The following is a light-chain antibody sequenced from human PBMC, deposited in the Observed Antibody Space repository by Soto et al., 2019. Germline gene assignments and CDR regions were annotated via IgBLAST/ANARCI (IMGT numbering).Light chain of an antibody. J-gene: IGKJ1*01. CDR2: GAS. CDR1: QSVISN. V-gene: IGKV3-15*01. CDR3: QQYHDWPPWT. Sequence: IVMTQSPVTLSVSPGGRATLSCRASQSVISNLAWYQHKPGQAPRLLIYGASTRATGIPTRFSGRGSGTEFTLTISRLQSDDFALYYCQQYHDWPPWTFGQGTKVEVK.